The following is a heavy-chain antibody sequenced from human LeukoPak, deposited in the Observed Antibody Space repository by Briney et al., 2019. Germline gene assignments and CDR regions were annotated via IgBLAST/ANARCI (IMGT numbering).Heavy chain of an antibody. J-gene: IGHJ4*02. V-gene: IGHV4-4*02. Sequence: SDTLSLTCAVSGGSISSNNWWGWVRQPPGKGLEWIGEIYHSGSPNYNPSLKSRVTISVDKSRNRFSLNLSSVTAADTAVYYCARVNINNWHSCDYWGQGTLVTVSS. CDR1: GGSISSNNW. CDR3: ARVNINNWHSCDY. CDR2: IYHSGSP. D-gene: IGHD1-1*01.